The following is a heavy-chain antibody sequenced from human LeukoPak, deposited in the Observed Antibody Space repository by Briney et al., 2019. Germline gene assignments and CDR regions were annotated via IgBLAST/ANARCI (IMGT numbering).Heavy chain of an antibody. CDR3: AKGGGGFWSGYYFDY. Sequence: PGGSLRLSCAASGFTFSSYEMNWVRQAPGKGLEWVSAISGSGGSTYYADSVKGRFTISRDNSKNTLYLQMNSLRAEDTAVYYCAKGGGGFWSGYYFDYWGQGTLVTVSS. CDR1: GFTFSSYE. V-gene: IGHV3-23*01. J-gene: IGHJ4*02. D-gene: IGHD3-3*01. CDR2: ISGSGGST.